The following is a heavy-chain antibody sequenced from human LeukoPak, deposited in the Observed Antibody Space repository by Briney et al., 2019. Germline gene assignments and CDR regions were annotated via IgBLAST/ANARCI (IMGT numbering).Heavy chain of an antibody. J-gene: IGHJ4*02. V-gene: IGHV4-34*01. CDR1: GGSFSGYY. Sequence: PSETLSLTCAVYGGSFSGYYWSWIRQPPGKGLEWIGEINHSGSINYNPSLKSRVTISVDTSKNQFSLKLSSVTAADTAVYYCARGVMCSGGSCYLPLDYWGQGTLVIVSS. CDR2: INHSGSI. CDR3: ARGVMCSGGSCYLPLDY. D-gene: IGHD2-15*01.